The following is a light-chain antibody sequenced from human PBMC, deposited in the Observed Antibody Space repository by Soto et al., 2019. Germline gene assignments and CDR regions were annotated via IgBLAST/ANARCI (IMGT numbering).Light chain of an antibody. J-gene: IGKJ2*01. CDR1: QSVSSNY. CDR2: GAS. CDR3: QQYANSPLT. Sequence: EIVLTQSPGTLPLSPGERATLSCRASQSVSSNYLVWYQQKPGQAPRPLIYGASSRATGIPDRFSGSGSGTHFTLSISRLEPEDFAVYCCQQYANSPLTFGQGTKREIK. V-gene: IGKV3-20*01.